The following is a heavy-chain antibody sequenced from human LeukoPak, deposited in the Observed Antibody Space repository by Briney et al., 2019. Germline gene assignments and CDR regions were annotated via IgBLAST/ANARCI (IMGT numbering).Heavy chain of an antibody. CDR1: GFTFGDYA. J-gene: IGHJ4*02. CDR3: ARSRSPAGSGSYFLDY. D-gene: IGHD3-10*01. Sequence: GGSLRLSCTASGFTFGDYAMSWVRQAPGKGLEWVSAISGSGGSTYYADSVKGRFTISRDNSKNTLYLQMNSLRAEDTAVYYCARSRSPAGSGSYFLDYWGQGTLVTVSS. V-gene: IGHV3-23*01. CDR2: ISGSGGST.